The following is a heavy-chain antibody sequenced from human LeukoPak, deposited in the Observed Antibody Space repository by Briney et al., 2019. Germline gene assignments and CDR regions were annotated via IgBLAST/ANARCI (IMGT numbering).Heavy chain of an antibody. CDR1: GFTFSSYS. CDR2: ISSSGSYI. J-gene: IGHJ4*02. Sequence: GGSLRLSCAASGFTFSSYSMNWVRQAPGKGLGWVSSISSSGSYIYYADSVKGRFTISRDNAKNPLYLQMNSLRAEDTAVYYCASWAEYSDDYWGQGTLVTVSS. CDR3: ASWAEYSDDY. D-gene: IGHD5-18*01. V-gene: IGHV3-21*01.